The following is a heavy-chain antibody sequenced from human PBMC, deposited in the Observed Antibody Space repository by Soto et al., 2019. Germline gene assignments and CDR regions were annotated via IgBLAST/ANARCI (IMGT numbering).Heavy chain of an antibody. CDR3: SHSVAKVLQHAFDF. J-gene: IGHJ3*01. Sequence: QITLTESGPTLVKPAQTLTLTCTFSGFSLTSPGEAVAWIRQSPGKALEWLALIDWDDDKRYSPSLRHRLSLAMATDKNQVFLTLTNVIPVDTCTYFCSHSVAKVLQHAFDFSCQGTKVNVSS. V-gene: IGHV2-5*02. CDR1: GFSLTSPGEA. CDR2: IDWDDDK.